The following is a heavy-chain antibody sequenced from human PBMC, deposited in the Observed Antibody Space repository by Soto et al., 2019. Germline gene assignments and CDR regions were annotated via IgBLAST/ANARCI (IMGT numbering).Heavy chain of an antibody. Sequence: EVQLLESGGGLVQPGGSLRLSCAASGFTFSSYAMSWVRQAPGKGLEWVSAISGSGGSTYYADSVKGRFTISRDNSKNTLYLQMNSLRAEDTAVSYCGLGELLNGFDYWGQGTLVTVSS. V-gene: IGHV3-23*01. CDR2: ISGSGGST. CDR1: GFTFSSYA. J-gene: IGHJ4*02. CDR3: GLGELLNGFDY. D-gene: IGHD1-26*01.